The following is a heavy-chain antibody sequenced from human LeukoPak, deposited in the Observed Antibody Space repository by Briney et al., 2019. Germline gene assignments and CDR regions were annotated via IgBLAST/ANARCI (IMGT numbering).Heavy chain of an antibody. V-gene: IGHV1-2*02. Sequence: GASVKVSCKASGYTFTAKYMHWGRQAPGQGLEWMGWINPNNGDTKYAQSFLGRVTMTRDTSTTTAYMELSSLRSDDTAVYFCASYPRSIPTPPFDYWGQGTLVTVSS. CDR1: GYTFTAKY. CDR2: INPNNGDT. J-gene: IGHJ4*02. D-gene: IGHD2-21*01. CDR3: ASYPRSIPTPPFDY.